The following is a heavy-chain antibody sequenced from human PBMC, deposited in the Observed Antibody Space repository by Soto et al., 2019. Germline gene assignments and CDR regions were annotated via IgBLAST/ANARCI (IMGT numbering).Heavy chain of an antibody. V-gene: IGHV4-4*02. CDR3: ARFRIVGATMHWFDP. D-gene: IGHD1-26*01. CDR1: GGSISSSNW. Sequence: PSETLSLTCAVSGGSISSSNWWSWVRQPPGKGLEWIGEIYHSGSTNYNPSLKSRVTISVGKSKNQFSLKLSSVTAADTAVYYCARFRIVGATMHWFDPWGQGTLVTVSS. J-gene: IGHJ5*02. CDR2: IYHSGST.